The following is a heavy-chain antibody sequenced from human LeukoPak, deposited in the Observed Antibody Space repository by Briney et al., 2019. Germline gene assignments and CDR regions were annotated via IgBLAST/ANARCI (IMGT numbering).Heavy chain of an antibody. D-gene: IGHD3-9*01. V-gene: IGHV3-48*01. Sequence: GGSLRPSCAASGFTFSNYGMHWVRQAPGKGLEWVSYISSSGSTIYYADSVKGRFTISRDNSKNTLYLQMNNLRAEDTAIYYCAKAANYDILTGYYLDYWGQGTLVTVSS. CDR3: AKAANYDILTGYYLDY. J-gene: IGHJ4*02. CDR2: ISSSGSTI. CDR1: GFTFSNYG.